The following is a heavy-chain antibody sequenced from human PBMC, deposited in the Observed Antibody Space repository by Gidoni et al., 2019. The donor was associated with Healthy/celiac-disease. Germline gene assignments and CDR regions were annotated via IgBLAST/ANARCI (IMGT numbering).Heavy chain of an antibody. CDR1: GYTFTSYG. D-gene: IGHD2-2*02. J-gene: IGHJ6*02. V-gene: IGHV1-18*01. Sequence: QVQLVQSGAEVTKPGASVKVSCKASGYTFTSYGTSWVRQAPGQGLEWMGWISAYNGNTNYAQKLQGRVTMTTDTSTSTAYMELRSLRSDDTAVYYCAREIVVVPAAIGFYYGMDVWGQGTTVTVSS. CDR2: ISAYNGNT. CDR3: AREIVVVPAAIGFYYGMDV.